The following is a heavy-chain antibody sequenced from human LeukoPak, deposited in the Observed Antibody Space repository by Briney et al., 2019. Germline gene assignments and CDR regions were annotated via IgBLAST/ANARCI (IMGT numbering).Heavy chain of an antibody. J-gene: IGHJ4*02. CDR2: IRHDGTNK. Sequence: GGSLRLSCAASGFTFSRYGMHWVRQAPGKGLEWVAFIRHDGTNKNYADSVKGRITIPRDNSKNTLYLQMNSLRAEDTAVYYCAKDGPGVVIWELDYWGQGTLVTVSS. D-gene: IGHD3-22*01. V-gene: IGHV3-30*02. CDR1: GFTFSRYG. CDR3: AKDGPGVVIWELDY.